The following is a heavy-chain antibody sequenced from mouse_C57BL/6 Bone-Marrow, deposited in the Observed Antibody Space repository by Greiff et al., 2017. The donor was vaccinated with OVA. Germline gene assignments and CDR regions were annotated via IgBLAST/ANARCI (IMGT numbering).Heavy chain of an antibody. CDR2: ISSGGSYT. CDR1: GFTFSSYG. V-gene: IGHV5-6*02. J-gene: IGHJ2*01. Sequence: EVKLVESGGDLVKPGGSLKLSCAASGFTFSSYGMSWVRQTPDKRLEWVATISSGGSYTYYPDSVKGRFTISRDNAKNTLYLQMSSLKSEDTAMYYCARTNWDGYFDYWGQGTTLTVSS. D-gene: IGHD4-1*02. CDR3: ARTNWDGYFDY.